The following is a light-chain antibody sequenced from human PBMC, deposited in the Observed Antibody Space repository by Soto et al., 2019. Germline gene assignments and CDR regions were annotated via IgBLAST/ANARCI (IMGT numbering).Light chain of an antibody. CDR1: SGHSSSI. J-gene: IGLJ2*01. CDR3: ETWDSKILV. CDR2: LEAGGSY. V-gene: IGLV4-60*02. Sequence: QLVLTQSSSASASLGSSVKLTCTLSSGHSSSIIAWHQQQPGKAPRYLMKLEAGGSYNKGSGVPDRFSGSSSGADRYLTISNLQFEDEADYYCETWDSKILVFGGGTQLTVL.